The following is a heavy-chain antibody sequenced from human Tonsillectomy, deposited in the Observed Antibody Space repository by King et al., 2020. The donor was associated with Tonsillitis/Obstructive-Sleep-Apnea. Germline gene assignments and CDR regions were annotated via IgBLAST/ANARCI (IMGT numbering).Heavy chain of an antibody. CDR3: ARDLLTGTTGY. CDR2: IWYDGSNK. Sequence: VQLVESGGGVVQPGRSLRLSCAASGFTFSSYGMHWVRQAPGKGLEWVAVIWYDGSNKYYADSVKGRFTISRDNSKNTLYLQMNSLRAEDTAVYYCARDLLTGTTGYWGQGTLVTVSA. V-gene: IGHV3-33*01. D-gene: IGHD1-7*01. J-gene: IGHJ4*02. CDR1: GFTFSSYG.